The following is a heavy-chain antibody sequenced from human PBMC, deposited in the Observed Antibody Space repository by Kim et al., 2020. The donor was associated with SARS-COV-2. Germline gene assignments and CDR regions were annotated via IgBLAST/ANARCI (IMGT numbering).Heavy chain of an antibody. D-gene: IGHD1-26*01. CDR3: VTSGTFWAPRTGAFDI. CDR1: GFTFSDYY. Sequence: GGSLRLSCAASGFTFSDYYMSWIRQAPGKGLEWISYIRINTNTIYYADSVRGRFTISRDNTKNSLYLQMNRLRVDDTAMYYCVTSGTFWAPRTGAFDIWGRGTMVTVSS. J-gene: IGHJ3*02. CDR2: IRINTNTI. V-gene: IGHV3-11*01.